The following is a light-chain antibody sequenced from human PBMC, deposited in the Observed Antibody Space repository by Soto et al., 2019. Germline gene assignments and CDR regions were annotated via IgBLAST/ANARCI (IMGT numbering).Light chain of an antibody. CDR3: QQYSSSWYT. J-gene: IGKJ2*01. CDR2: GAS. Sequence: EVVLSQSPGTLSLSPGERATLSCRASQSVSSNSLVWYQQKLGQAPRLLIYGASNRATGIPDRFSASGSGTDFTLTISRLEPDDFAMYYWQQYSSSWYTFGQGTKVEV. CDR1: QSVSSNS. V-gene: IGKV3-20*01.